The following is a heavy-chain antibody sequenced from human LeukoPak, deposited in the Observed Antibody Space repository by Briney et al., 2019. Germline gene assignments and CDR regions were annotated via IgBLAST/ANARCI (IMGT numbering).Heavy chain of an antibody. CDR1: GGTFSSYA. Sequence: SVTVSCKSSGGTFSSYAISWVRQAPGQGRDWMGVIIPIFGTANYAQKFQGRVTITADGSTSTAYMELSSLRSEDTAVYYCARGVVVVPAASGAYYYYYMDVWGKGTTVAVSS. CDR3: ARGVVVVPAASGAYYYYYMDV. J-gene: IGHJ6*03. V-gene: IGHV1-69*13. D-gene: IGHD2-2*01. CDR2: IIPIFGTA.